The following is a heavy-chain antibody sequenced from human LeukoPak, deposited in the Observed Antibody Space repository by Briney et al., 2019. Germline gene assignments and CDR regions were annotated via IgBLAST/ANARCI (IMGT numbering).Heavy chain of an antibody. J-gene: IGHJ4*02. Sequence: SETLSLTCAVYGGSFSGYYWSWIRQSPGKGLEWIGEINHSGSTNYNPSLKSRLTISVDTSKNQFSLKLSSVTAADTAVYYCARGYCSGGSCYSQFADYWGQGTLVTVSS. CDR3: ARGYCSGGSCYSQFADY. CDR1: GGSFSGYY. V-gene: IGHV4-34*01. CDR2: INHSGST. D-gene: IGHD2-15*01.